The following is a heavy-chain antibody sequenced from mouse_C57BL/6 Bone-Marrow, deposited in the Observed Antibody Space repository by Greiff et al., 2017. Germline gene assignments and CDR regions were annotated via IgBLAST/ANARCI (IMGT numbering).Heavy chain of an antibody. V-gene: IGHV5-4*03. CDR1: GFTFSSYA. Sequence: EVKLMESGGGLVKPGGSLKLSCAASGFTFSSYAMSWVRQTPEKRLEWVATISDGGSYTYYPDNVKGRFPISRDNAKNNLYLQMSHLKSEDTAMYYCARGTTVVDYYAMDYWGQGTSVAVSS. CDR2: ISDGGSYT. CDR3: ARGTTVVDYYAMDY. D-gene: IGHD1-1*01. J-gene: IGHJ4*01.